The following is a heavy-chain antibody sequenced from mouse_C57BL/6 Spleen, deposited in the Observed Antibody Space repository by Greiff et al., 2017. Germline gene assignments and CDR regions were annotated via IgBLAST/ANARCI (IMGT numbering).Heavy chain of an antibody. V-gene: IGHV2-2*01. Sequence: VQLQASGPGLVQPSQSLSITCTVSGFSLTSYGVHWVRQSPGKGLVWLGVIWSGGSTDYNAAFISRLSLSKDNSKSQVFFKMNSLQAEDTARYYCARNYYGSSWWYFAVWGTGTTVTVSS. CDR3: ARNYYGSSWWYFAV. D-gene: IGHD1-1*01. J-gene: IGHJ1*03. CDR2: IWSGGST. CDR1: GFSLTSYG.